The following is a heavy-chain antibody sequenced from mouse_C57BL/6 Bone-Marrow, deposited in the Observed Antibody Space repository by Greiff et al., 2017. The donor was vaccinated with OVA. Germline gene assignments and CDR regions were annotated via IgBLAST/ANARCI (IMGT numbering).Heavy chain of an antibody. Sequence: QVQLQQPGAELVKPGASVKLSCKASGYTFTSYWMQWVKQRPGQGLEWIGEIDPSDSYTNYTQKCKGKATLTVDTSSSTAYMQLSSLTSEDSAVYYCARDDGYLDYWGQGTTLTVSS. CDR2: IDPSDSYT. D-gene: IGHD2-3*01. V-gene: IGHV1-50*01. CDR1: GYTFTSYW. CDR3: ARDDGYLDY. J-gene: IGHJ2*01.